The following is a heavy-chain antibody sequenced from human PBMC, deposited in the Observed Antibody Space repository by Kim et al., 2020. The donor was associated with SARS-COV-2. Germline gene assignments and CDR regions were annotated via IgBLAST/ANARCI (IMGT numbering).Heavy chain of an antibody. Sequence: SETLSLTCTVSGCSISSYYWSWIRQPPGKGLEWIGYIYYSGSTNYNPSLKSRVTISVDTSKNQFSLKLSSVTAADTAVYYCAGLIGTHYFDYWGQGTLVTVSS. J-gene: IGHJ4*02. CDR1: GCSISSYY. CDR2: IYYSGST. V-gene: IGHV4-59*13. CDR3: AGLIGTHYFDY. D-gene: IGHD3-22*01.